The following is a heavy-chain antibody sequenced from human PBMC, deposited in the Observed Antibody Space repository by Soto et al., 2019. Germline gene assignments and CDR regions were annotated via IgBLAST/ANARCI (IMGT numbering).Heavy chain of an antibody. Sequence: SETLSLTCTVSGDSIRSYYWTWIRQPPGKGLELIGYIYYSGSTRYNPSLKSRVTISVDMSKNQFSLKLSSVIAADTALYYCARAYGGFDNGLDVWGQGTAVTVSS. CDR1: GDSIRSYY. CDR3: ARAYGGFDNGLDV. CDR2: IYYSGST. D-gene: IGHD5-12*01. J-gene: IGHJ6*02. V-gene: IGHV4-59*01.